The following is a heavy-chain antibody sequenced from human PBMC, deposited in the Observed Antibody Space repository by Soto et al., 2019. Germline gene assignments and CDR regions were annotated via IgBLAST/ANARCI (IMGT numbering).Heavy chain of an antibody. Sequence: QITLNESGPTVVKPTETLTLTCTFSGFSLTTSGVGVGWVRQSPGKAPEWLAFIYWDDDKRYSTSLKSRLTITKHTSKNQVVLTMANVHPADTATYYCAHRVLRAVFGLVTTTAIYFDFWGQGTPVVVSS. CDR2: IYWDDDK. V-gene: IGHV2-5*02. CDR1: GFSLTTSGVG. CDR3: AHRVLRAVFGLVTTTAIYFDF. J-gene: IGHJ4*02. D-gene: IGHD3-3*01.